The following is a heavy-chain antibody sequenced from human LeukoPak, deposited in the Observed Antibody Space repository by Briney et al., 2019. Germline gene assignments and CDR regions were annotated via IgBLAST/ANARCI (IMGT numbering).Heavy chain of an antibody. D-gene: IGHD3-9*01. J-gene: IGHJ6*02. V-gene: IGHV1-69*13. CDR3: ARGSGYYPQYYYGMDV. CDR1: GGTFSSYA. Sequence: SVKVSCKASGGTFSSYAISWVRQAPGQGLEWMGGIIPIFGTANYAQKFQGRVTITADESTSTAYMELSSLRSEDTAVYYYARGSGYYPQYYYGMDVWGQGTTVTVSS. CDR2: IIPIFGTA.